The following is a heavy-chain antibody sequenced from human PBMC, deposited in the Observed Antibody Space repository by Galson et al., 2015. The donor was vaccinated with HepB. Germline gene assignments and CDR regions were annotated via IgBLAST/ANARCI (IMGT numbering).Heavy chain of an antibody. Sequence: SVQVSCKASGYKFTSYGISWVRQAPGQGLEWMAWISAYNGDTNYAQKFHGRVTMTTDTSTSTAYMELRSLRSDDPAVYYCARDGNGYYYVPFDLWGLGTMVTVSS. CDR1: GYKFTSYG. D-gene: IGHD3-22*01. J-gene: IGHJ3*01. V-gene: IGHV1-18*01. CDR3: ARDGNGYYYVPFDL. CDR2: ISAYNGDT.